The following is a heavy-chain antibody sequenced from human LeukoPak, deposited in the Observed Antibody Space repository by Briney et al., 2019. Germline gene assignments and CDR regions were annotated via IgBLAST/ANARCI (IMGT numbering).Heavy chain of an antibody. D-gene: IGHD6-13*01. V-gene: IGHV3-48*02. CDR2: ISSSSSTI. CDR3: ARVYSSSWYDPLGY. J-gene: IGHJ4*02. Sequence: GGSLRLSCAASGFTFSSYSMNWVRQAPGKGLEWVSYISSSSSTIYYADSVKGRFTISRDNAKNSLYLQMNSLRDEDMAVYYCARVYSSSWYDPLGYWGQGTLVTVSS. CDR1: GFTFSSYS.